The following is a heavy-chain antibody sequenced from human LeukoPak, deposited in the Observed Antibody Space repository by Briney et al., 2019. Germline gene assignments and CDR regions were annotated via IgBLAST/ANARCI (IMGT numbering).Heavy chain of an antibody. D-gene: IGHD5-24*01. J-gene: IGHJ4*02. Sequence: ASVKVSCKVSGYTLTELSMHWVRQAPGKGLEWMGGFDPEDGETIYAQKFQGRVTMTEDTSTDTAYMELSSLRSEDTAVYYCARDGEWLQFAPKYYFDYWGQGTLVTVSS. CDR2: FDPEDGET. CDR1: GYTLTELS. V-gene: IGHV1-24*01. CDR3: ARDGEWLQFAPKYYFDY.